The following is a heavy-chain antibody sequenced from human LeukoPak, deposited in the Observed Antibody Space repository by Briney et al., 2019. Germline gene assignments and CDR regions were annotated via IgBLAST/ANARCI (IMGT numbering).Heavy chain of an antibody. CDR1: GGSISRSSYY. CDR2: MYYSGST. J-gene: IGHJ4*02. CDR3: ARATLSGSCFDY. D-gene: IGHD1-26*01. Sequence: SETLSLTCTVSGGSISRSSYYWGWIRQPPGKGLEWIGSMYYSGSTYYNPSLKSRVTISVDTSKNQFSLKLSSVTAADTAVYYCARATLSGSCFDYWGQGTLVTVSS. V-gene: IGHV4-39*07.